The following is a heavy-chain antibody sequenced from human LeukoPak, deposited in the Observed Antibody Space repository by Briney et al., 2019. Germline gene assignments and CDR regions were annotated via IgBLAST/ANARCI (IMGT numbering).Heavy chain of an antibody. CDR1: GGSISSSSYY. V-gene: IGHV4-39*01. Sequence: SETLSLTCTVSGGSISSSSYYWGWIRQPPGKGLEWIGSIYYSGSTYYNPSLKSRVTISVDTSKNQFSLKLSSVTAADTAVYYCARLYPPFDYWGQGTLATVSS. CDR3: ARLYPPFDY. CDR2: IYYSGST. D-gene: IGHD2-2*02. J-gene: IGHJ4*02.